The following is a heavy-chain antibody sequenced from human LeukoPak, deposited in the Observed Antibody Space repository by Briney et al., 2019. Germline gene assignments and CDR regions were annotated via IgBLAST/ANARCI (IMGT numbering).Heavy chain of an antibody. CDR3: AKRLKRNYYYHYAMDV. D-gene: IGHD3-22*01. V-gene: IGHV3-23*01. J-gene: IGHJ6*02. Sequence: GGSLRLSCAASGYTFKTHAMSWVRQAPGKGLEWVSRIDDSGVIRSYADSVKGRLTISRDNSKMTLTLQMNSLRAEDTAVYYCAKRLKRNYYYHYAMDVWGQGTAVTVSS. CDR2: IDDSGVIR. CDR1: GYTFKTHA.